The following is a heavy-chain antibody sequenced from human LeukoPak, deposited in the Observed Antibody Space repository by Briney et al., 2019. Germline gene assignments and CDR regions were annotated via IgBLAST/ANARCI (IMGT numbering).Heavy chain of an antibody. J-gene: IGHJ4*02. CDR3: AKAHSGSYYSGIN. Sequence: GGSLRLSCAVSGFTFSSYAMSWVRQAPGKGLEWVPDISGSGVNTYHADSVKGRFTISRDNSKNTLYLQMNSLRVEDTAVYYCAKAHSGSYYSGINWGQGTLVTVSS. CDR2: ISGSGVNT. V-gene: IGHV3-23*01. D-gene: IGHD1-26*01. CDR1: GFTFSSYA.